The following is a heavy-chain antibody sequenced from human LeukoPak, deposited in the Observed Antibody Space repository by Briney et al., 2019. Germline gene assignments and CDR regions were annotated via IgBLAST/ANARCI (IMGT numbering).Heavy chain of an antibody. J-gene: IGHJ4*02. V-gene: IGHV4-38-2*02. CDR3: ARDRSDYYGNFDY. CDR2: FYHSGST. D-gene: IGHD3-10*01. Sequence: ASETLSLTCTVSGYSISSGYYWGWIRQPPGKGLAWIGSFYHSGSTYYNPSLKSRVTISVDTSKNQFSLKLSSVTAADTAVYYCARDRSDYYGNFDYWGQGTLVTVSS. CDR1: GYSISSGYY.